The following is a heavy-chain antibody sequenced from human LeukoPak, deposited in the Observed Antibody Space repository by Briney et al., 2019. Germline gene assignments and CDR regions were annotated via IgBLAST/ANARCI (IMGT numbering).Heavy chain of an antibody. CDR2: ISGSGGST. Sequence: GGSLRLSCAASGFTFSTYAMSWVRQAPGKGLEWVSGISGSGGSTYYADSVKGRFTISRDSSKNTLYLQMNSLRAEDTAVYYCAKVSSGTADYWGQGTLVTVSS. CDR3: AKVSSGTADY. V-gene: IGHV3-23*01. J-gene: IGHJ4*02. D-gene: IGHD3-22*01. CDR1: GFTFSTYA.